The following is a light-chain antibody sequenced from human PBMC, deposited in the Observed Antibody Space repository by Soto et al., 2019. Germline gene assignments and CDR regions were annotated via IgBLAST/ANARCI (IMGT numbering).Light chain of an antibody. Sequence: EVVLTQSPGTLSLSPGERATLSCRASQSVTSDLAWYQQKPGQTPRLLIYGTSNRATGIPDRFSGSWSGIDFTITVSRLEPEDFAVYYCQHYGSSRTFGQGTKVEIK. V-gene: IGKV3-20*01. CDR3: QHYGSSRT. CDR1: QSVTSD. J-gene: IGKJ1*01. CDR2: GTS.